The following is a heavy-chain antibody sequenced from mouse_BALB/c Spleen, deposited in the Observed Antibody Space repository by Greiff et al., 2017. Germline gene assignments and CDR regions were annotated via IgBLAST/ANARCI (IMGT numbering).Heavy chain of an antibody. CDR1: GYTFTSYW. CDR3: ARGAPGWYFDV. CDR2: IDPSDSET. J-gene: IGHJ1*01. Sequence: QVQLQQPGAELVKPGAPVKLSCKASGYTFTSYWMNWVKQRPGRGLEWIGRIDPSDSETHYNQKFKDKATLTVDKSSSTAYIQLSSLTSEDSAVYYCARGAPGWYFDVWGAGTTVTVSS. V-gene: IGHV1-69*02.